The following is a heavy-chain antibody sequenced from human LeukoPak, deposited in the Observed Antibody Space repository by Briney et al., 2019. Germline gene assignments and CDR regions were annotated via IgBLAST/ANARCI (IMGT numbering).Heavy chain of an antibody. J-gene: IGHJ4*02. CDR2: INDSEST. CDR1: GGSFSGYF. V-gene: IGHV4-34*01. Sequence: ASETLSLTCAVYGGSFSGYFWSWIRQPPGKDLEWIGEINDSESTNYNPSLKSRVTISVDTSKNQFSLKLSSVTAADTAVYYCARLRFLGHYYFDYWGQGTLVTVSS. D-gene: IGHD3-3*01. CDR3: ARLRFLGHYYFDY.